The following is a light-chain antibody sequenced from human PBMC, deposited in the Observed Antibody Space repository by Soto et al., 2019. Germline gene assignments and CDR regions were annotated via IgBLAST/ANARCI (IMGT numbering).Light chain of an antibody. J-gene: IGLJ1*01. Sequence: QSVLTQPPSASGTPGQRVTISCSGSSSNIGSNTVNWYQQFPGTAPKLLIYSNNQRPSGVPDRFFGSKSGTSASLVISGLQSEDEADYYCAAWDDSLSGLYVFGTGTKLTVL. CDR1: SSNIGSNT. CDR2: SNN. CDR3: AAWDDSLSGLYV. V-gene: IGLV1-44*01.